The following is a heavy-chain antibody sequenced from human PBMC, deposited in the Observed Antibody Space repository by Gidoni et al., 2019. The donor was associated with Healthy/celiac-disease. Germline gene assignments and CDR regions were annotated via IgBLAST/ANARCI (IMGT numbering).Heavy chain of an antibody. D-gene: IGHD3-3*01. CDR3: ARDNRTNYYGMDV. V-gene: IGHV4-59*01. Sequence: QVQLQESGPGLVTPSETLSLTCTVSGGSISSYYWSWIRQPPGKGLEWIGYIYYSGSTNYNPSLKSRVTISVDTSKNQFSLKLSSVTAADTAVYYCARDNRTNYYGMDVWGQGTTVTVSS. CDR1: GGSISSYY. CDR2: IYYSGST. J-gene: IGHJ6*02.